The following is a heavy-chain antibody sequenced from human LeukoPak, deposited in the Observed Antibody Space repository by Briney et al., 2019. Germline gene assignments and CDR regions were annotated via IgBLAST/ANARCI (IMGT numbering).Heavy chain of an antibody. CDR2: IYYSGST. Sequence: SETQSLTCTVSGGSISSSSYYWGWIRQPPGKGLEWIGSIYYSGSTYYNPSLKSRVTISVDTSKNQFSLKLSSVTAADTAVYYCASFPTLPYGLRFDPWGQGTLVTVSS. V-gene: IGHV4-39*01. J-gene: IGHJ5*02. D-gene: IGHD1-26*01. CDR3: ASFPTLPYGLRFDP. CDR1: GGSISSSSYY.